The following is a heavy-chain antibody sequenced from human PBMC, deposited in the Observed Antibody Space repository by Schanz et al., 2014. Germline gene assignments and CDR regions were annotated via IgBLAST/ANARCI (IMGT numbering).Heavy chain of an antibody. Sequence: QVHLVQSGAEVKRPGASVKVSCKASEYSFTSYSMHWVRQAPGQRLEWMGWINTGSGDTKYSQNFQGRVTITRDTSASTAYMELSRLRSEDTGVYYCARALKGKVAIFGVIAAQNYYYMDVWGKGTTVTVSS. V-gene: IGHV1-3*04. CDR2: INTGSGDT. CDR3: ARALKGKVAIFGVIAAQNYYYMDV. CDR1: EYSFTSYS. D-gene: IGHD3-3*01. J-gene: IGHJ6*03.